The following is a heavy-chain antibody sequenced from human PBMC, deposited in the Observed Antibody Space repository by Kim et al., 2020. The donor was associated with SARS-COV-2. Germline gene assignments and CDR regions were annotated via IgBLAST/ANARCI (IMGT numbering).Heavy chain of an antibody. CDR3: ARRSPPSVLLWFGEDD. V-gene: IGHV4-39*01. CDR2: IYYSGST. J-gene: IGHJ4*02. Sequence: SETLSLTCTVSGGSISSSSYYWGWIRQPPGKGLEWIGSIYYSGSTYYNPSLKSRVTISVDTSKNQFSLKLSSVTAADTAVYYCARRSPPSVLLWFGEDDWGQGSLVTVSS. CDR1: GGSISSSSYY. D-gene: IGHD3-10*01.